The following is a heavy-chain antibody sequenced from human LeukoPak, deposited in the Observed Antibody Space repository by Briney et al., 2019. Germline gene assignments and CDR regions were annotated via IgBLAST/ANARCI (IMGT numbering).Heavy chain of an antibody. CDR3: ARLDILVPRAVEWFDP. J-gene: IGHJ5*02. CDR2: ISSTGTT. D-gene: IGHD3-9*01. CDR1: GDSISGKY. V-gene: IGHV4-4*07. Sequence: SETLSLTCTVSGDSISGKYWSWIRRPAGRGLEWLGRISSTGTTDYSPSLKGRATLSLDTSKNQFSLSLTSVTAADTAVYYCARLDILVPRAVEWFDPWGQGTLVIVSS.